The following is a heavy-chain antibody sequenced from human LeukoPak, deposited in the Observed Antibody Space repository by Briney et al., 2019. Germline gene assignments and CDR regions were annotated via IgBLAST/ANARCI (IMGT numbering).Heavy chain of an antibody. CDR3: ARDMRGEYCSSTSCPPNPGYYYYYMDV. J-gene: IGHJ6*03. V-gene: IGHV4-61*02. Sequence: SQTLFLTCTVSGGSISTGSYYWSSIRQPPGRGVEWIARFYTSETTNYNPSLNRRVTISVDTSKNQFSLKLSSVTAADTAVYYCARDMRGEYCSSTSCPPNPGYYYYYMDVWGKGTTVTVSS. CDR1: GGSISTGSYY. D-gene: IGHD2-2*01. CDR2: FYTSETT.